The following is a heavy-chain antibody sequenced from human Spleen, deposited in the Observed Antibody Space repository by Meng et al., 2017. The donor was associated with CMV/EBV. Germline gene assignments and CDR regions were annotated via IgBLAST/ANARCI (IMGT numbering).Heavy chain of an antibody. Sequence: GGSLRLSCAASGFTFSSYSMNWVRQAPGKGLEWVSSISSSSSYIYYADSVKGRFTISRDNAKNSLYLQMNSLRAEDTAVYYCARRGNWNYVETYYFDYWGQGILVTVSS. CDR2: ISSSSSYI. CDR3: ARRGNWNYVETYYFDY. D-gene: IGHD1-7*01. CDR1: GFTFSSYS. J-gene: IGHJ4*02. V-gene: IGHV3-21*01.